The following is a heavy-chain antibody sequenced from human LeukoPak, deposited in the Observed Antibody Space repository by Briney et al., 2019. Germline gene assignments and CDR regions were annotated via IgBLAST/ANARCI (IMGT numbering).Heavy chain of an antibody. CDR3: VRSPGIAAEDFQH. V-gene: IGHV4-61*08. D-gene: IGHD6-13*01. J-gene: IGHJ1*01. CDR2: IYYSGST. Sequence: SQTLSLTCSVSGGSVSNGDYFWSWVRQSPRKGLEWIGYIYYSGSTNYNPSLKSRVTISVDTSKNQFSLRLSSVTAADTAVYYCVRSPGIAAEDFQHWGQGTLVTVSS. CDR1: GGSVSNGDYF.